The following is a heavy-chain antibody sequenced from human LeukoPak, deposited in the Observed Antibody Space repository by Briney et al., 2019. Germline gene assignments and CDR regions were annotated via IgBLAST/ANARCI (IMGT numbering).Heavy chain of an antibody. Sequence: GVSLRLSCAASGFTFKSYGMTWVRQVPGKGLEWVSSITGAGSSTKYADSVNGRFTISRDNSKNTVSLQMTGLRAEDTAVYYCARKVAVAMDLDYWGQGTLVTVSS. CDR2: ITGAGSST. CDR1: GFTFKSYG. J-gene: IGHJ4*02. CDR3: ARKVAVAMDLDY. V-gene: IGHV3-23*01. D-gene: IGHD5-18*01.